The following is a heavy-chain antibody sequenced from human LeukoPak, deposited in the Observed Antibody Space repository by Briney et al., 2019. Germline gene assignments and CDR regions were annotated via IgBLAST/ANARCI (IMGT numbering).Heavy chain of an antibody. CDR3: ARAKYYYDSSGPEYYFDY. CDR1: GFSLSTSGMR. J-gene: IGHJ4*02. V-gene: IGHV2-70*04. D-gene: IGHD3-22*01. Sequence: ESGPALVKPTQTLTLTCTFSGFSLSTSGMRVSWIRQPPGKALEWLARIDWDDDKIYSTSLKTRLTISKDTSKNQVVLTMTNMDPVDTATYYCARAKYYYDSSGPEYYFDYWGQGTLVTVSS. CDR2: IDWDDDK.